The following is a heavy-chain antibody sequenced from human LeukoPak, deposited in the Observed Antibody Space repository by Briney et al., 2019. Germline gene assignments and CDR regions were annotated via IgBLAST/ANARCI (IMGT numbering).Heavy chain of an antibody. V-gene: IGHV4-34*01. D-gene: IGHD3-10*01. CDR3: ARARRYYGSGLPSDY. Sequence: KPSETLSLTCAVYGGSFSGYYWSWIRQPPGKGLEWIGEINHSGSTNYNPSLKSRVTISVDTSKNQFSLKLSSVTAADTAVYYYARARRYYGSGLPSDYWGQGTLVTVSS. J-gene: IGHJ4*02. CDR2: INHSGST. CDR1: GGSFSGYY.